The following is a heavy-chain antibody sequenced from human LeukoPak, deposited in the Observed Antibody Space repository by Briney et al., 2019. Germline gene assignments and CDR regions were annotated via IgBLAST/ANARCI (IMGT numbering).Heavy chain of an antibody. Sequence: PGGSLRLSCAASGFTFSSYGMHWVRQAPGKGLEWVAVISYDGSNKYYADSVKGRFTISRDNSKNTLYLQMNSLRAEDTAVYYCARDSDYDYVWGSNWGQGTLVTVSS. J-gene: IGHJ4*02. D-gene: IGHD3-16*01. V-gene: IGHV3-30*03. CDR2: ISYDGSNK. CDR1: GFTFSSYG. CDR3: ARDSDYDYVWGSN.